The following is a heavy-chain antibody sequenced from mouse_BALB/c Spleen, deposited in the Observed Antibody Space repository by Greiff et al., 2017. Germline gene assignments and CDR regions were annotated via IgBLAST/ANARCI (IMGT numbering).Heavy chain of an antibody. D-gene: IGHD2-3*01. CDR1: GYSFTGYF. CDR2: INPYNGDT. Sequence: EVQVVESGPELVKPGASVKISCKASGYSFTGYFMNWVMQSHGKSLEWIGRINPYNGDTFYNQKFKGKATLTVDKSSSTAHMELRSLASEDSAVYYCARGYDGYSYYFDYWGQGTTLTVSS. CDR3: ARGYDGYSYYFDY. V-gene: IGHV1-20*02. J-gene: IGHJ2*01.